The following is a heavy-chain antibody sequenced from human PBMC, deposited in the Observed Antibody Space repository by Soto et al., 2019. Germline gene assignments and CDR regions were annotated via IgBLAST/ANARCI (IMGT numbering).Heavy chain of an antibody. CDR1: GGSISSGDYY. V-gene: IGHV4-30-4*01. CDR2: IYYSGST. Sequence: SQTLSLTCTVSGGSISSGDYYWSWIRQPPGKGLEWIGYIYYSGSTYYNPSLKSRVTISVDTSKNQFSLKLSSVTAADTAVYYCARVIGLYYYYGMDVWGQGTTVTVSS. J-gene: IGHJ6*02. CDR3: ARVIGLYYYYGMDV.